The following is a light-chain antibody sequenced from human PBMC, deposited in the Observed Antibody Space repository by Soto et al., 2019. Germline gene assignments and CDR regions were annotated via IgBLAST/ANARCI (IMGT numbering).Light chain of an antibody. CDR2: AAS. V-gene: IGKV1-39*01. J-gene: IGKJ4*01. Sequence: DIQMTQSPSSLSASVRDRVTITCRASQSISSYLNWYQQTRGKAPKFXIYAASSLQSGVPSRFSGSGSGTDFTLTISSLQPEDFATDYCQQSYSTPLTFGGGTKVDIK. CDR1: QSISSY. CDR3: QQSYSTPLT.